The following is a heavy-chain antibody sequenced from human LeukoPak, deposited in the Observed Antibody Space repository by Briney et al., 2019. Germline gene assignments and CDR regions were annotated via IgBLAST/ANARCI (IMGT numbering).Heavy chain of an antibody. CDR3: AKDTSTIAVAGTCFDY. V-gene: IGHV3-53*01. Sequence: GGSLRLSCAASGLTVSKNYMSWVRQAPGKGLESVSVIYSGGSTYYADSVRGRFTISRDNSKNTLYLQMNSLRVEDTAVYYCAKDTSTIAVAGTCFDYWGQGTLVTVSS. CDR2: IYSGGST. CDR1: GLTVSKNY. D-gene: IGHD6-19*01. J-gene: IGHJ4*02.